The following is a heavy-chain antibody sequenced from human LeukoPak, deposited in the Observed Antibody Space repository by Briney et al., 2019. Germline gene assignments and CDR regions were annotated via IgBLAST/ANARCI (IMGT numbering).Heavy chain of an antibody. CDR1: GFTFDDYA. V-gene: IGHV3-43*02. CDR2: ISGDGGSL. Sequence: GGSLRLSCAASGFTFDDYAMHWVRQAPGKGLEWVSLISGDGGSLYYADSVKGRFTISRDNSKNSLFLQMNGLRTEDTALYYCAKGGGISGYSCQNDYWGQGTLVTVSS. D-gene: IGHD3-22*01. J-gene: IGHJ4*02. CDR3: AKGGGISGYSCQNDY.